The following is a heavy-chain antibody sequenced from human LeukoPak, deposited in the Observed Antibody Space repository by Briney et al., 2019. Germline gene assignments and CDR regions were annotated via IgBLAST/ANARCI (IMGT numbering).Heavy chain of an antibody. Sequence: GASVKVSCKASGYTFTGYYMHWVRQAPGQGLEWMGWINPNSGGTNYAQKFQGRVTMTRDTYISTAYMELSRLRSDDTAVYYCARCSGSCYLNWFDPWGQGTLVTVSS. D-gene: IGHD2-15*01. CDR3: ARCSGSCYLNWFDP. CDR1: GYTFTGYY. V-gene: IGHV1-2*02. J-gene: IGHJ5*02. CDR2: INPNSGGT.